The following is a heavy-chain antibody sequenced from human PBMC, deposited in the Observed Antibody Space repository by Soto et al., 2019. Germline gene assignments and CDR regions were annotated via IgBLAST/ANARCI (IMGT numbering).Heavy chain of an antibody. CDR2: ISQSGNT. D-gene: IGHD1-20*01. V-gene: IGHV4-4*02. CDR1: GASISSGYW. J-gene: IGHJ4*02. CDR3: AREVSGIQAYDY. Sequence: QVQLQESGPGLVKPSGTLSLTCAVSGASISSGYWWSWVRQPPGKGLEWIGEISQSGNTNYNPSLMSRVTMSVDKSRNYFSLKLESVTAADTAVYYCAREVSGIQAYDYWGQGTLVTVSS.